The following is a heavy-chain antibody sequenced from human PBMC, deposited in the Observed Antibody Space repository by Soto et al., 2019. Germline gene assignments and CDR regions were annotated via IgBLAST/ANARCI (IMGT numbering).Heavy chain of an antibody. J-gene: IGHJ5*02. Sequence: AASVKVSCKASGGTFSTYTITWVRQAPGQGLEWMGGIIPIIGIINYAQKFQGRVTISADKFTGTAYMELTGLRSDDTAVYYCAGDPDSHYNDSHASSYPWGQGTLVTVS. CDR2: IIPIIGII. D-gene: IGHD4-4*01. CDR1: GGTFSTYT. V-gene: IGHV1-69*10. CDR3: AGDPDSHYNDSHASSYP.